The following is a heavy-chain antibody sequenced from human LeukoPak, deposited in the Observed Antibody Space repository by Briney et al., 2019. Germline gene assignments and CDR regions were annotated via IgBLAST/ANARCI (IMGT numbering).Heavy chain of an antibody. Sequence: GGSLRLSCAVSGFKFSNYGFHWVRQAPGKGLEWVAVIWYDGSYKYYADSVEGRFTISRDDARSTLYLQMHNLGAEDTAMYFCARDLGTTNYYFDSWGQGTLVIVAS. CDR2: IWYDGSYK. V-gene: IGHV3-33*01. J-gene: IGHJ4*02. CDR3: ARDLGTTNYYFDS. D-gene: IGHD1-14*01. CDR1: GFKFSNYG.